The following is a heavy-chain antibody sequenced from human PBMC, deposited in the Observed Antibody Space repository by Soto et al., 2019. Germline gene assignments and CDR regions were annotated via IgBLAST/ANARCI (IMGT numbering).Heavy chain of an antibody. CDR1: GGSISSGGYY. CDR3: ARARYYDSSEWFDP. D-gene: IGHD3-22*01. V-gene: IGHV4-31*02. CDR2: IYYSGST. J-gene: IGHJ5*02. Sequence: KPSETLSLTXTVSGGSISSGGYYWSWIRQHPGKGLEWIGYIYYSGSTYYNPSLKSRVTISVDTSKNQFSLKLSSVTAADTAVYYCARARYYDSSEWFDPWGQGTLVTVS.